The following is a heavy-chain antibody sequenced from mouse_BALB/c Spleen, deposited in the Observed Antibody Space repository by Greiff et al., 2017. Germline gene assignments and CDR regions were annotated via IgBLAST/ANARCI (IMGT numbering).Heavy chain of an antibody. D-gene: IGHD2-14*01. CDR3: AREDYRYDYWYFDV. V-gene: IGHV3-6*02. CDR2: ISYDGSN. J-gene: IGHJ1*01. CDR1: GYSITSGYY. Sequence: EVKLQESGPGLVKPSQSLSLTCSVTGYSITSGYYWNWIRQFPGNKLEWMGYISYDGSNNYNPSLKNRISITRDTSKNQFFLKLNSVTTEDTATYYCAREDYRYDYWYFDVWGAGTTVTVSS.